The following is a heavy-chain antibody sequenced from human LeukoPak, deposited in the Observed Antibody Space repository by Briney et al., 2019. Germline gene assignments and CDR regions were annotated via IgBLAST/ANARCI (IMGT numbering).Heavy chain of an antibody. Sequence: PGGSLRLSCAASGLTISSYSMNWVRQAPGKGLQWVSYISSSSSTIYYADSVKGRFTISRDNAKNSLYLQMNSLRAEDTAVYYCARALWFGDTFPAYWGQGTLVTVSS. CDR1: GLTISSYS. CDR3: ARALWFGDTFPAY. D-gene: IGHD3-10*01. CDR2: ISSSSSTI. V-gene: IGHV3-48*01. J-gene: IGHJ4*02.